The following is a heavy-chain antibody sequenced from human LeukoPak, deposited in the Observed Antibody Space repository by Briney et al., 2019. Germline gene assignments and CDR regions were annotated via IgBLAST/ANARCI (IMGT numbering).Heavy chain of an antibody. CDR1: GFTFSSYG. CDR2: IWYDGSNK. J-gene: IGHJ4*02. CDR3: ARAAGVIVVVPAAVTSPPDY. D-gene: IGHD2-2*01. Sequence: PGGSLRLSCAASGFTFSSYGMHWVRQAPGKGLEWVAGIWYDGSNKYYADSVKGRFTISRDNSKNTLYLQMNSLRAEDTAVYYCARAAGVIVVVPAAVTSPPDYWGQGTLVTVSS. V-gene: IGHV3-33*01.